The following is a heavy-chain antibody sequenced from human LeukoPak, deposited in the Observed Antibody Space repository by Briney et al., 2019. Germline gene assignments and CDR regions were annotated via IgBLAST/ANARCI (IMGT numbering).Heavy chain of an antibody. CDR3: AKSRSSTTSSSNY. V-gene: IGHV3-23*01. CDR2: ISGREDRT. Sequence: GGSLRLSCEASGFTFSAYALSWVRQAPGKGLEWVSCISGREDRTAYADSVRGRFTISRDNSKNTLYLQMNSLRAEDTGVYFCAKSRSSTTSSSNYWGQGILVTVSS. CDR1: GFTFSAYA. J-gene: IGHJ4*02. D-gene: IGHD2-2*01.